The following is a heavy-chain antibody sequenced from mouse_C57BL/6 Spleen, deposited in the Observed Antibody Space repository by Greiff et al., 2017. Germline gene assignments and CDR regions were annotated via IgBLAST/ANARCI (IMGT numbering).Heavy chain of an antibody. V-gene: IGHV5-4*01. Sequence: EVQRVESGGGLVKPGGSLKLSCAASGFTFSSYAMSWVRQTPEKRLEWVATISDGGSYTYYPDNVKGRFTISRDNAKNNLYLQMSHLKSEDTAMYYCARDKLPGYYAMDYWGKGTSVTVSS. J-gene: IGHJ4*01. CDR2: ISDGGSYT. D-gene: IGHD2-1*01. CDR3: ARDKLPGYYAMDY. CDR1: GFTFSSYA.